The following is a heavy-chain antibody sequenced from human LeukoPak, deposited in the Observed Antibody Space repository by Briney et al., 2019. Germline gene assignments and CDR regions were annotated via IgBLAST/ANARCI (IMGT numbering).Heavy chain of an antibody. Sequence: SVKVSCKASGGTFGSYVISWVRQAPGQGLEWMGGIIPIFGTAHYAQKFQGRLTITADESTSTVYMEMSSLRSEDTAVYYCAKEGDTALVTGYFDLWGRGTLVTVSA. CDR2: IIPIFGTA. CDR3: AKEGDTALVTGYFDL. J-gene: IGHJ2*01. V-gene: IGHV1-69*01. D-gene: IGHD5-18*01. CDR1: GGTFGSYV.